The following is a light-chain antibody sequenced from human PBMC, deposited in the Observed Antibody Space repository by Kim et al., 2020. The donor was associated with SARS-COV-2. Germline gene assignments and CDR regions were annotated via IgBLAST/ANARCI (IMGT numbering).Light chain of an antibody. Sequence: VSPGQPARITCSGEKLGEKYSYWYQRQPGQSPVLVIYEDIKRPSGIPERFSGSNSGNTATLTISGTQTIDEADYYCQAWDTSTVVFGGGTQLTVL. V-gene: IGLV3-1*01. CDR2: EDI. J-gene: IGLJ2*01. CDR3: QAWDTSTVV. CDR1: KLGEKY.